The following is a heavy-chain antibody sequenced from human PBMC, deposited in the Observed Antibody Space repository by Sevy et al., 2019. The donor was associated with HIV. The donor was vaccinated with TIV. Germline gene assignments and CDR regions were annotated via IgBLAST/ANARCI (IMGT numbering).Heavy chain of an antibody. CDR3: ARDEAATQRYHEPGVFDY. V-gene: IGHV3-21*01. CDR1: GFTFSSYS. D-gene: IGHD2-2*01. J-gene: IGHJ4*02. CDR2: ISSSSSYI. Sequence: GGSLRLSCAASGFTFSSYSMNWVRQAPGKGLEWVSSISSSSSYIYYADSVKGRFTISRDNAKNSLYLQMNSLRAEDTAVYYCARDEAATQRYHEPGVFDYWGQGTLVTVSS.